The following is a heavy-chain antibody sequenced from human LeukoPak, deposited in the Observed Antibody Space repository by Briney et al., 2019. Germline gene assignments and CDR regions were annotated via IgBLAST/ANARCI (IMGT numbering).Heavy chain of an antibody. CDR3: ARSRAAAGTGYFDY. J-gene: IGHJ4*02. D-gene: IGHD6-13*01. Sequence: GGSLRLSCAASGFTLSDYYMSWIRQAPGKGLEWVSYISSSGSTIYYADSVKGRFTISRDNDKNLLYVQMNSLRAEDTAVYYCARSRAAAGTGYFDYWGQGTLVTVSS. CDR2: ISSSGSTI. CDR1: GFTLSDYY. V-gene: IGHV3-11*04.